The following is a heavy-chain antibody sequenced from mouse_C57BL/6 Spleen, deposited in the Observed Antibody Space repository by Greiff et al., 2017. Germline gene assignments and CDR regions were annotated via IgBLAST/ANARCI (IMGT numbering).Heavy chain of an antibody. Sequence: EVQLVESGGGLVKPGGSLKLSCAASGFTFSDYGMHWVRQAPEKGLEWVAYISSGSSTIYYAATVKGRFTISRANAKNTLFLQMTSLRSEDTAMYYCARPFYGNYVYYFDYWGQGTTLTVSS. CDR3: ARPFYGNYVYYFDY. CDR1: GFTFSDYG. V-gene: IGHV5-17*01. D-gene: IGHD2-1*01. J-gene: IGHJ2*01. CDR2: ISSGSSTI.